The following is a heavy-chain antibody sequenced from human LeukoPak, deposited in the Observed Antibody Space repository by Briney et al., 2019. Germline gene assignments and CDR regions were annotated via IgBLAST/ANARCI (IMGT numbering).Heavy chain of an antibody. CDR1: GFTFSSYS. D-gene: IGHD6-6*01. Sequence: GGSLRLSCAASGFTFSSYSMNWVRQAPGKGLEWVSVIYSGGSTYYADSVKGRFTISRDNSKNTLYLQMNSLRAEDTAVYYCARDPYSSSSGYYYYGMDVWGQGTTVTVSS. J-gene: IGHJ6*02. CDR3: ARDPYSSSSGYYYYGMDV. V-gene: IGHV3-66*01. CDR2: IYSGGST.